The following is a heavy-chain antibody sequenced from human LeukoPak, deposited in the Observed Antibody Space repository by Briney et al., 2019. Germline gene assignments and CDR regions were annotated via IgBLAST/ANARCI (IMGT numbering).Heavy chain of an antibody. CDR1: GITVSSYY. V-gene: IGHV3-66*01. Sequence: GGSLRLSCAASGITVSSYYMNWVRQAPGKGLEWVSVIYDGDNTYYADSVKGRFTISRDTSKNTLYLQVNSLRVEDTAVYYCAMGNQWQAFDYWGQGTLVAVSS. J-gene: IGHJ4*02. CDR3: AMGNQWQAFDY. CDR2: IYDGDNT. D-gene: IGHD1-14*01.